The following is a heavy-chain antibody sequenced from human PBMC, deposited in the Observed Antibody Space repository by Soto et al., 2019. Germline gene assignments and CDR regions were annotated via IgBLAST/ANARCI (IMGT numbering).Heavy chain of an antibody. V-gene: IGHV1-69*12. J-gene: IGHJ4*02. D-gene: IGHD6-19*01. CDR2: IIPIFGTA. CDR1: GGTFSSYA. Sequence: QVQLVQSGAEVKKPGSSVKVSCKASGGTFSSYAISWVRQAPGQGLEWMGGIIPIFGTANYAQKFKGRVTITADESTTTADMELSSLRSGDTAVYYCAREGDNIAVAGTVPYYWGQGALATVSS. CDR3: AREGDNIAVAGTVPYY.